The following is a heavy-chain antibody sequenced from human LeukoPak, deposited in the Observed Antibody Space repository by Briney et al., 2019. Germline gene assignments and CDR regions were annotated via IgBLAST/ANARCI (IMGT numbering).Heavy chain of an antibody. V-gene: IGHV3-23*01. J-gene: IGHJ4*02. Sequence: GGSLRLSCAASGFTFSTYAMSWVRQAPGKGLEWVSAISSSGGSTYYADSVKGRFTISRDNSKNALYLEMNSLRAEDTAVYYCGTRRYDSSGFDHWGQGTLVTVSS. D-gene: IGHD3-22*01. CDR1: GFTFSTYA. CDR2: ISSSGGST. CDR3: GTRRYDSSGFDH.